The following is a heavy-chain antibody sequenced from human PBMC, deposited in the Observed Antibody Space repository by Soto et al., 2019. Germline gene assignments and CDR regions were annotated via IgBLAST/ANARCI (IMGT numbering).Heavy chain of an antibody. CDR2: INAGNGNT. CDR3: ARACVGIAVAGWDY. Sequence: QVQLVQSGAEVKKPGASVKVSCKASGYTFTSYAMHWVRQAPGQRLEWMGWINAGNGNTKYSQKFQGRVTITRDTSASTAYMELSSLRSEDTAVYYCARACVGIAVAGWDYWGQGTLVTVSS. CDR1: GYTFTSYA. V-gene: IGHV1-3*01. D-gene: IGHD6-19*01. J-gene: IGHJ4*02.